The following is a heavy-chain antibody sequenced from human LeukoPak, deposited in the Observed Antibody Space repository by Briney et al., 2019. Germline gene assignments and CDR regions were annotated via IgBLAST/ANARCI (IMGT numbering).Heavy chain of an antibody. CDR2: IGGSGGST. CDR3: AKHMYSSTWSQIDY. CDR1: GFTFSSYA. Sequence: GGSLRLSCAASGFTFSSYAMSWVRQAPGKGLERVSVIGGSGGSTYYADSVKGRFTISRDNSKNTLYLQMNSLRAEDTAVYYCAKHMYSSTWSQIDYWGQGTLVTVSS. D-gene: IGHD6-13*01. J-gene: IGHJ4*02. V-gene: IGHV3-23*01.